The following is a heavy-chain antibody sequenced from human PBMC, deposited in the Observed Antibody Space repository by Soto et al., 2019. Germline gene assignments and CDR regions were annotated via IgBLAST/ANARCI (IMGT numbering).Heavy chain of an antibody. Sequence: SETLSLTFTVSGCSVSGGSYCWSWIRQPSGKGLEWFGFIFYSGSTNYNPSLKSRCTISVDTSKNQFSLKLRSVTAADTAVYYCARYTPGIAAAAPSKVTVAGTSGHNYYYYYGMDVWGQGTTVTVSS. CDR1: GCSVSGGSYC. CDR2: IFYSGST. V-gene: IGHV4-61*01. D-gene: IGHD6-13*01. CDR3: ARYTPGIAAAAPSKVTVAGTSGHNYYYYYGMDV. J-gene: IGHJ6*02.